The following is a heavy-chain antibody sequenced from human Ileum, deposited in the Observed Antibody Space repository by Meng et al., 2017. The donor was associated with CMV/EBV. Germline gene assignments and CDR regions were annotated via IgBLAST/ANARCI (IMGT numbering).Heavy chain of an antibody. V-gene: IGHV4-4*07. Sequence: QEPGQGLVKLSGPPHLPGSVSGGSMSGYYWGWIRQPAGKGLEGIGRIYVSVSTDYNPSLKSRATMSVDTSKKQFSLRLTSVTAADTAVYFCAREVDVDGAVPQKGGYYYDYWGQGILVTVSS. CDR1: GGSMSGYY. CDR2: IYVSVST. J-gene: IGHJ4*02. CDR3: AREVDVDGAVPQKGGYYYDY. D-gene: IGHD3-3*01.